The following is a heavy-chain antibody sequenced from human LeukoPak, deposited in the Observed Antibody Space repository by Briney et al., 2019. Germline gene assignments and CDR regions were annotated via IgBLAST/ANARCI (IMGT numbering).Heavy chain of an antibody. CDR2: FYYIGNT. J-gene: IGHJ4*02. V-gene: IGHV4-59*01. D-gene: IGHD1/OR15-1a*01. CDR1: GGSFSGYY. Sequence: PSETLSLTCAVYGGSFSGYYWSWIRQPPGKGLEWIGYFYYIGNTNYNPSLKSRVTISVDMSKNQLSLKLTFVTAADTAVYYCARSPWDKGRTSLDYWGQGTLVTVSS. CDR3: ARSPWDKGRTSLDY.